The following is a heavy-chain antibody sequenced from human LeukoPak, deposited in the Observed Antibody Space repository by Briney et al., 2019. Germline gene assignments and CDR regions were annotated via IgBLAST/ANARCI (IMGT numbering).Heavy chain of an antibody. V-gene: IGHV3-7*01. CDR2: IKQDGSEK. Sequence: PGGSLRLSCAASGFTFSSYWMSWVRQAPGKGLEWVANIKQDGSEKYYVDSVKGRFTISRDNAKNSLYLQMNSLRAEDTAVYYCARLDSSGYFVRGAFDIWGQGTMVTVSS. CDR1: GFTFSSYW. J-gene: IGHJ3*02. D-gene: IGHD3-22*01. CDR3: ARLDSSGYFVRGAFDI.